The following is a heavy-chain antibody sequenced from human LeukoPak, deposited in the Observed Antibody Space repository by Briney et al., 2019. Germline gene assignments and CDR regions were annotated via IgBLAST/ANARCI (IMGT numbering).Heavy chain of an antibody. V-gene: IGHV3-30*18. J-gene: IGHJ5*02. Sequence: GGSLRLSCAASGVTLSPYGMHWVRQAPGKGLEWVAVISYEGGTQHYADSVKGRLIISRDNPRNTLYLQMNILRTEDTAVYYCAKEGTPQVSTWYDLWGQGTQVIVSS. CDR1: GVTLSPYG. CDR3: AKEGTPQVSTWYDL. CDR2: ISYEGGTQ. D-gene: IGHD3-10*01.